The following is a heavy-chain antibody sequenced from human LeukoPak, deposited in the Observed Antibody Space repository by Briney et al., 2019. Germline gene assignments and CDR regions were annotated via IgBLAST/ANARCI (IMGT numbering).Heavy chain of an antibody. Sequence: SETLSLTCAVYGGSFSGYYWSWIRQPPGKGLEWIGEINHSGSTNYNPSLKSRVTISVDTSKNQFSLKLSSVTAADTAVYYCARGGRLLWFGELSSWFDPWGQGTLVTVSS. CDR2: INHSGST. V-gene: IGHV4-34*01. J-gene: IGHJ5*02. CDR3: ARGGRLLWFGELSSWFDP. D-gene: IGHD3-10*01. CDR1: GGSFSGYY.